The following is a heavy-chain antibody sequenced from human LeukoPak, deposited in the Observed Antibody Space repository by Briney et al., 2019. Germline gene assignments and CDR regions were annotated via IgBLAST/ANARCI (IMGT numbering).Heavy chain of an antibody. J-gene: IGHJ4*02. CDR2: IYHSGST. D-gene: IGHD6-19*01. CDR1: GGSISSVGYS. Sequence: SQTLSLTCAVSGGSISSVGYSCSWIRQPPGKGLEWIGYIYHSGSTYYNPSLKSRVTISVDRSKNQFSLKLSSVTAADTAVYYCARDADSSGWFDYWGQGTLVTVSS. CDR3: ARDADSSGWFDY. V-gene: IGHV4-30-2*01.